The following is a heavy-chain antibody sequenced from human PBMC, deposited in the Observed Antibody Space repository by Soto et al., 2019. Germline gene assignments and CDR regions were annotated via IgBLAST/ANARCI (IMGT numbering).Heavy chain of an antibody. CDR1: GFTFSSYA. J-gene: IGHJ4*02. Sequence: GGSLRLSCAASGFTFSSYAMSWVRQAPGKGLEWVSAISGSGGSTYYADSVKGRFTISRDNSKNTLYLQMSSLRAEDTALYYCARDRRGNYYGVFDYWGQGALVTVYS. V-gene: IGHV3-23*01. D-gene: IGHD1-26*01. CDR2: ISGSGGST. CDR3: ARDRRGNYYGVFDY.